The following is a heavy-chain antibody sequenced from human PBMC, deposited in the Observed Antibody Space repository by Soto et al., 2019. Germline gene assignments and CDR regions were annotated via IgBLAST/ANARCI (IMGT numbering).Heavy chain of an antibody. Sequence: QVQLQESGPGLVKPSQTLSLTCTVSGGSISSGGYYWSWIRQHPGKGLEWIGYIYYSGSTYYNPSPTRRXTXAXXTSKNQFSLKLSSVTAADTAVYYCARVGGINWFDPWGQGTLVTVSS. J-gene: IGHJ5*02. CDR2: IYYSGST. CDR3: ARVGGINWFDP. CDR1: GGSISSGGYY. D-gene: IGHD1-20*01. V-gene: IGHV4-31*03.